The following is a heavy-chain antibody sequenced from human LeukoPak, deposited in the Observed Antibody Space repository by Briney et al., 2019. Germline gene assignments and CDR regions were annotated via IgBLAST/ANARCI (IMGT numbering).Heavy chain of an antibody. CDR2: IYTGGST. CDR1: GGSISSYY. Sequence: SETLSLTCTVSGGSISSYYWSWIRQPPGKGLEWIGYIYTGGSTNYNPSLKSRVTISVDTSKNQFSLKLSSVTAADTAVYYCAGRIAARPGWFDPWGQGTLVTVSS. J-gene: IGHJ5*02. CDR3: AGRIAARPGWFDP. D-gene: IGHD6-6*01. V-gene: IGHV4-4*09.